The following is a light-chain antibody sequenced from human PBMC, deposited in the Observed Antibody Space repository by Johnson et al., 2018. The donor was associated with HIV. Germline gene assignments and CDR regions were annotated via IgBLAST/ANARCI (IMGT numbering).Light chain of an antibody. CDR1: SSNIGNNY. CDR3: GTWGGSLSAFV. Sequence: QSVLTQPPSVSAAPGQKVTISCSGSSSNIGNNYVSWYQQLPGTAPKLLIYDNNKRPSGIPDRFSGSKSGTSATLGITGLQTGDEADYSCGTWGGSLSAFVFGTGTKVTVL. CDR2: DNN. J-gene: IGLJ1*01. V-gene: IGLV1-51*01.